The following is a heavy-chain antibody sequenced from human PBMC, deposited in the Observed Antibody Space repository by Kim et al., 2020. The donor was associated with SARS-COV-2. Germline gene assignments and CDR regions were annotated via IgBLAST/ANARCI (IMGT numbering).Heavy chain of an antibody. D-gene: IGHD1-26*01. CDR3: TRFLRDSGSYYYFDY. V-gene: IGHV3-73*01. Sequence: ASVKGRFTISRDDSKNTAYLQMNSLKTEDTAVYYCTRFLRDSGSYYYFDYWGQGTLVTVSS. J-gene: IGHJ4*02.